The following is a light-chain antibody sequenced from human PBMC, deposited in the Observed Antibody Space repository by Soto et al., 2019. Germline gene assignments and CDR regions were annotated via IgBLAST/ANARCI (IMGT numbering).Light chain of an antibody. CDR2: AAS. V-gene: IGKV1D-16*01. CDR1: QGISRR. J-gene: IGKJ4*01. Sequence: DIQMTQSPSSLSASVGDRVTITCRASQGISRRLAWFQQKPEEAPKSLIYAASSLQSGVPSRFSGSGSGTDFTLTISSLQPEDFATYYCQQYSSYPRTFGGGTKVEIK. CDR3: QQYSSYPRT.